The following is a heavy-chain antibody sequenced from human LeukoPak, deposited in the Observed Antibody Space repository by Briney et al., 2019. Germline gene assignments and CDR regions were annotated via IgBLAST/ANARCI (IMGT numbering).Heavy chain of an antibody. CDR3: ARYQGYYDFWSGRRYFDC. CDR1: GGTFSSYA. D-gene: IGHD3-3*01. J-gene: IGHJ4*02. Sequence: AVKVSCKASGGTFSSYAISWVRQAPGQGLEWMGRIIPIFGIANYAQKFQGRVTITADKSTRTAYMELSSLRSEDTAVYYCARYQGYYDFWSGRRYFDCWGQGTLVTASS. V-gene: IGHV1-69*04. CDR2: IIPIFGIA.